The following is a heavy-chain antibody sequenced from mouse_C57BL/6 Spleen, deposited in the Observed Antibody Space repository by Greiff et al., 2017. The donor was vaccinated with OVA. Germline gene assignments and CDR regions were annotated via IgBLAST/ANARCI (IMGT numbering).Heavy chain of an antibody. D-gene: IGHD3-1*01. V-gene: IGHV5-4*01. CDR2: ISDGGSYT. CDR1: GFSFSSYA. Sequence: EVQLVESGGGLVKPGGSLKLSCAASGFSFSSYAMSWVRQTPEKRLEWVATISDGGSYTNYPDNVKGRFTISRDNATNNPYLQMSHLKSEDTAMYCCARDRGSRGFDYWGQGTLVTVSA. J-gene: IGHJ3*01. CDR3: ARDRGSRGFDY.